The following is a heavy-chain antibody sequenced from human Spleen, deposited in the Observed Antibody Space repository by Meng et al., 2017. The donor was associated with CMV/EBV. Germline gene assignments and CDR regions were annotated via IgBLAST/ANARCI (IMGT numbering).Heavy chain of an antibody. J-gene: IGHJ4*02. CDR1: SDSFSGYY. Sequence: SETLSLTCAVYSDSFSGYYYSWNRQPPGKGLEWIGEINHRESANYNPSLRSRFTISVDTSKTQFSLKLNSVTAADTAVYYCARGPPLSSDISPRYPFYWGQGTLVTVSS. D-gene: IGHD5-12*01. CDR2: INHRESA. V-gene: IGHV4-34*01. CDR3: ARGPPLSSDISPRYPFY.